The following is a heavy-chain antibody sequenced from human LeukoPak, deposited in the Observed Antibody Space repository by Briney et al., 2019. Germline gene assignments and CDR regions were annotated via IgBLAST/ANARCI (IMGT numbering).Heavy chain of an antibody. CDR1: GGSISSYY. V-gene: IGHV4-4*07. CDR2: IYSSGST. D-gene: IGHD1-26*01. Sequence: PSETLSPTCTVSGGSISSYYWSWIRQPAGKGLEWIGRIYSSGSTNYNPSLKSRVSLSVDTSRNQFSLKVNSVTAADTAVYYCARMYSGTYGGIDYWGQGTLVTVSS. J-gene: IGHJ4*02. CDR3: ARMYSGTYGGIDY.